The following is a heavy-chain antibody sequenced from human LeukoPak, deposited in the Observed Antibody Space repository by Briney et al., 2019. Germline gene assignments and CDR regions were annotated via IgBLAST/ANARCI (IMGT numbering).Heavy chain of an antibody. Sequence: GGSLRLSCAPSGLTVDDYGMSWGRQAPGKGLEWVSGVNWNGGSTGYADPVKGRFTISRDNAKIPLYLQMGSLRAEDTVLYYCARDFSYYYDCGGSSDYWGRGTLVTVSS. CDR1: GLTVDDYG. V-gene: IGHV3-20*04. D-gene: IGHD3-22*01. J-gene: IGHJ4*02. CDR3: ARDFSYYYDCGGSSDY. CDR2: VNWNGGST.